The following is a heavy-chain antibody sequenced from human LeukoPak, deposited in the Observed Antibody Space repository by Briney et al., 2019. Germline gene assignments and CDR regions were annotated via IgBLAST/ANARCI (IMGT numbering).Heavy chain of an antibody. J-gene: IGHJ6*02. V-gene: IGHV1-69*13. D-gene: IGHD2-2*02. CDR2: IIPIFGTA. CDR3: ASGPRYCSSTSCYKVYYGMDV. Sequence: SVKVSCKASGGTFSSYAISWVRQAPGQGLEWMGGIIPIFGTANYAQKFQGRVTITADESTSTAYMELSSLRSEDTAVYYCASGPRYCSSTSCYKVYYGMDVWGQGTTVTVSS. CDR1: GGTFSSYA.